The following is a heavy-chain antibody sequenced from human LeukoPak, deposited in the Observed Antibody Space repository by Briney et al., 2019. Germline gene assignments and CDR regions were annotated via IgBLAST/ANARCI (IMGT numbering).Heavy chain of an antibody. CDR3: ARVGVAAKSSRYFDY. CDR1: GGSISSGDYY. D-gene: IGHD2-15*01. Sequence: SETLSLTCTVSGGSISSGDYYWSWIRQHPGKGLEWIGYIHYSGSTYYNPSLKSRVTISVDTSKKQFSLKLSSVTAADAAVYYCARVGVAAKSSRYFDYWGQGTLVTVSS. J-gene: IGHJ4*02. CDR2: IHYSGST. V-gene: IGHV4-31*03.